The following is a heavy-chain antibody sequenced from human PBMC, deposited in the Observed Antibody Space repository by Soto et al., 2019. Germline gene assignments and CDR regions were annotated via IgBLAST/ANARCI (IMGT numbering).Heavy chain of an antibody. J-gene: IGHJ6*02. D-gene: IGHD6-19*01. CDR3: AREIWAQQWLGQYYYYYYGMDV. V-gene: IGHV6-1*01. CDR2: TYYRSKWYN. Sequence: QVQLQQSGPGLVKPSQTLSLTCAISGDSVSSNSAAWNWIRQSPSRGLEWLGRTYYRSKWYNDYAVSVKSRITINPDTSKNQFSLQLNSVTPEDTAVYYCAREIWAQQWLGQYYYYYYGMDVWGQGTTVTVSS. CDR1: GDSVSSNSAA.